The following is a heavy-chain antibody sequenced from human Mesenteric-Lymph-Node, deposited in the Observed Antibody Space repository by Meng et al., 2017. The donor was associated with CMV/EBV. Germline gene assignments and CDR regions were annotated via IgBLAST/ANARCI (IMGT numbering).Heavy chain of an antibody. J-gene: IGHJ4*02. CDR1: GFTFSSIW. V-gene: IGHV3-7*01. CDR3: VREGAAWGYYFDF. CDR2: LNQDGSEE. Sequence: GGSLRLSCAASGFTFSSIWMGWVRQAPGKGLEWVANLNQDGSEEHYVDSVQGRFTISRDNTKNSLYLQMNSLRVEDTAVFYCVREGAAWGYYFDFWGQGALVTVSS. D-gene: IGHD7-27*01.